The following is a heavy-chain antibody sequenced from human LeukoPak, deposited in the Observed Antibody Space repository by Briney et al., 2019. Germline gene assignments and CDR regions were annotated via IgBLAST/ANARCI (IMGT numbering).Heavy chain of an antibody. V-gene: IGHV1-8*01. CDR1: GYTFTSYD. CDR2: MNPNSGNT. CDR3: ARGFSPSGSYFEEGWSAFDI. Sequence: GASVKVSCKASGYTFTSYDINWVRQATGQGLEWMGWMNPNSGNTGYAQKFQGRVTITTDESTSTAYMELSSLRSEDTAVYYCARGFSPSGSYFEEGWSAFDIWGQGTMVTVSS. D-gene: IGHD1-26*01. J-gene: IGHJ3*02.